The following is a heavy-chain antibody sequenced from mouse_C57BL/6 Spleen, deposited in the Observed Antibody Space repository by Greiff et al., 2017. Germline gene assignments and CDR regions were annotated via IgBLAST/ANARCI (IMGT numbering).Heavy chain of an antibody. Sequence: QVQLQQPGAELVRPGSSVKLSCKASGYTFTSYWMDWVKQRPGQGLEWIGNIYPSDSETHYNQKFKDKATLTVDTSSSTAYMQLSSLTSEDSAVYYCAREEDYGAWLAYWGQGTLVTVSA. D-gene: IGHD1-1*02. J-gene: IGHJ3*01. CDR2: IYPSDSET. CDR1: GYTFTSYW. V-gene: IGHV1-61*01. CDR3: AREEDYGAWLAY.